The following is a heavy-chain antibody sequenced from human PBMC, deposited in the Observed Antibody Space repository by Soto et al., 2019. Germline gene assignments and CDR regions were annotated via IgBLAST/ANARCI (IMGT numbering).Heavy chain of an antibody. CDR1: GVSVNNDNYY. J-gene: IGHJ4*02. V-gene: IGHV4-61*03. Sequence: ASETLSLTCTVSGVSVNNDNYYWSWIRQPPGKGLEWIGYIYYTGSTTYNPSLKSRVTISLDTSRNHFSLSLSSVTAADTAVFYCARGYSNSPEAFDFWGRGTLVTVSS. CDR2: IYYTGST. D-gene: IGHD6-6*01. CDR3: ARGYSNSPEAFDF.